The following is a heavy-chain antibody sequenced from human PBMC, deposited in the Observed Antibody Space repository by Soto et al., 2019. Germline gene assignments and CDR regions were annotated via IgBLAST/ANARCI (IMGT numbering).Heavy chain of an antibody. D-gene: IGHD1-7*01. V-gene: IGHV1-69*01. CDR1: GDTSGSLA. CDR3: ARRDITGTTFHY. CDR2: IIPIFATS. J-gene: IGHJ4*02. Sequence: VQRVHSGARWNQPGPSGKVSAKPSGDTSGSLASTWCQQAPGQGLEWMGGIIPIFATSNYAQKFQGRVTITADESASTAYMELSSLRSEDTAVYFCARRDITGTTFHYWGQGTLVTVSS.